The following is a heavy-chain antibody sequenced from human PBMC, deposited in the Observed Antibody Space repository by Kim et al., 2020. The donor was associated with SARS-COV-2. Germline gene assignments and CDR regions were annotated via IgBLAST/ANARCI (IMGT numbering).Heavy chain of an antibody. V-gene: IGHV3-30*18. D-gene: IGHD6-19*01. CDR2: ISYDGSNK. J-gene: IGHJ6*02. CDR3: AKNPGRWRRLGRDGLDV. Sequence: GGSLRLSCAASGFTFSGYGMNWVRQAPGKGLEWVAFISYDGSNKYYADSVKGRFTISRDNSKNTLYLQMNSLRAEDTAMYYCAKNPGRWRRLGRDGLDVWGQGTTVTVSS. CDR1: GFTFSGYG.